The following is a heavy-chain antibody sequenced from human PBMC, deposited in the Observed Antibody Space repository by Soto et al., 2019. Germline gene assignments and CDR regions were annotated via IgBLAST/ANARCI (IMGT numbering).Heavy chain of an antibody. V-gene: IGHV3-30*18. CDR3: AKESLAYCSGGSCPFAFDY. CDR1: GFTFSSYV. CDR2: ISYDGSNK. J-gene: IGHJ4*02. Sequence: GGSLRLSCAASGFTFSSYVMHWVRQAPGKGLEWVAVISYDGSNKYYADSVKGRFTISRDNSKNTLYLQMNSLRAEDTAVYYCAKESLAYCSGGSCPFAFDYWGQGTLVTVSS. D-gene: IGHD2-15*01.